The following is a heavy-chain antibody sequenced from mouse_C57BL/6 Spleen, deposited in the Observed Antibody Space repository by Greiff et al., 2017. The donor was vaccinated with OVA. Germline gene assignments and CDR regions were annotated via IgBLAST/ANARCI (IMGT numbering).Heavy chain of an antibody. CDR1: GYTFTSYW. D-gene: IGHD2-4*01. CDR2: IHPNSGST. J-gene: IGHJ3*01. V-gene: IGHV1-64*01. CDR3: ARVRLRREFAY. Sequence: QVLLQQPGAELVKPGASVKLSCKASGYTFTSYWMHWVKQRPGQGLEWIGMIHPNSGSTNYNEKFKSKATLTVDKSSSTAYMQLSSLTSEDSAVYYCARVRLRREFAYWGQGTLVTVSA.